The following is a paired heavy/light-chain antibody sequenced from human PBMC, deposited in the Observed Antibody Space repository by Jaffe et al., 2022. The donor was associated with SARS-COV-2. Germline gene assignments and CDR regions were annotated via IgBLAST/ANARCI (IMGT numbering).Light chain of an antibody. V-gene: IGKV4-1*01. CDR2: WAS. J-gene: IGKJ2*01. CDR1: QSVLSSSDNKNY. CDR3: HQYYSIPRT. Sequence: DIVMTQSPDSLAVSLGERATINCKSSQSVLSSSDNKNYLGWYQQKPGQPPKLLIYWASTRDSGVPDRFSGSGAGTDFTLTISSLQAEDVAVYYCHQYYSIPRTFGQGTKLEIK.
Heavy chain of an antibody. CDR1: GFTFNSAW. V-gene: IGHV3-7*03. J-gene: IGHJ6*02. CDR2: INQDGGNK. CDR3: SRGHYGLDV. Sequence: EMQLVESGGGLVQPGGSLRLSCAATGFTFNSAWMTWVRQAPGKGLEWVAHINQDGGNKYYMDSVKGRFTISRDNAKNSLDLQMNSLRAEDTGVYYCSRGHYGLDVWGQGTTVTISS.